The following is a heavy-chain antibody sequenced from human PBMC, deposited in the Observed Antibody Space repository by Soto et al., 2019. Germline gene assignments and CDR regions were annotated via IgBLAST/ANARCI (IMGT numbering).Heavy chain of an antibody. Sequence: QVPLQESGPGLVKPSETLSLTCAVSGDSVSNDNYYWSWIRQPPGKGLEWIGYIYYSGTTNYNSYLKSRLSLSVDMSKNQFSLKLASVTAADTAVYFCARSQRGRTAFTFDYWGQGALVTVSS. J-gene: IGHJ4*02. CDR1: GDSVSNDNYY. V-gene: IGHV4-61*01. CDR2: IYYSGTT. CDR3: ARSQRGRTAFTFDY. D-gene: IGHD3-16*01.